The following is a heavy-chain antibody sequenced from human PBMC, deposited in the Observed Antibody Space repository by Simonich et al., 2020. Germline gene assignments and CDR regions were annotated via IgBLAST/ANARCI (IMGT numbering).Heavy chain of an antibody. J-gene: IGHJ4*02. V-gene: IGHV3-33*01. CDR3: ARERAAAGEAFDY. CDR1: GFTLSSYG. D-gene: IGHD6-13*01. Sequence: QVQLVESGGGVVQPGRSLRLSCAASGFTLSSYGMHWVRQAPGKGLGVVAVIWYEGSNKYYADSVKGRFTISRDNSKNTLYLQMNSLRAEDTAVYYCARERAAAGEAFDYWGQGTLVTVSS. CDR2: IWYEGSNK.